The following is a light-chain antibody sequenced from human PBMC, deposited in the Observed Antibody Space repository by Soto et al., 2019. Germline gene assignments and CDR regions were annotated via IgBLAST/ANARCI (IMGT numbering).Light chain of an antibody. V-gene: IGLV2-14*01. CDR2: DVS. CDR1: NSDVGGYNY. J-gene: IGLJ3*02. Sequence: QSALTQPASVSGSPGQSITISCTGTNSDVGGYNYVSWYQQHPGKAPKLMIYDVSNRPSGVSNRFSGSKSGSTASLTISGLQAEDEADYYCSSSTSSSTWVFGGGTQLTVL. CDR3: SSSTSSSTWV.